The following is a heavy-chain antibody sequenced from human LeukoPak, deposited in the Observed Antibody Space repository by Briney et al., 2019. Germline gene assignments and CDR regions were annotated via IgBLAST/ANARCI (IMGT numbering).Heavy chain of an antibody. CDR2: MSYDGSGK. CDR3: AREAGYGMDV. D-gene: IGHD6-19*01. J-gene: IGHJ6*02. V-gene: IGHV3-30*03. Sequence: GGSLRLSCAASEFTFSSYGMHWVRQAPGKGLEWVAVMSYDGSGKYYADSVKGRFAISRDNSKSTLYLQMNSLRAEDTAVYYCAREAGYGMDVWGQGTTVTVSS. CDR1: EFTFSSYG.